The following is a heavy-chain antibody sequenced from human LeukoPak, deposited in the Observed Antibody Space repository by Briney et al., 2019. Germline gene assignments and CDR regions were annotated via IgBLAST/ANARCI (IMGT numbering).Heavy chain of an antibody. D-gene: IGHD3-22*01. CDR2: IKSDGSET. Sequence: GGSLRLSCAASGFTFSSYWMHWVRQAPGKGLMWVSRIKSDGSETSYADSVKGRFTISRDNAKNTLYLQMNSLRAEDTAVYYCARDLTTPTPYDSSGYYWDWGQGTLVTVSS. J-gene: IGHJ4*02. CDR3: ARDLTTPTPYDSSGYYWD. CDR1: GFTFSSYW. V-gene: IGHV3-74*01.